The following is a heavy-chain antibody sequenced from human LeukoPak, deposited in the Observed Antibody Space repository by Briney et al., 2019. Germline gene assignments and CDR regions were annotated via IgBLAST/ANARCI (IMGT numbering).Heavy chain of an antibody. Sequence: QPGGSLRLSCAASGFTLTNAWMSWVRQAPGKGLEWVSAISGSGGYTFYSDSVKGRFTISRDNSKNTLSLQMNSLRAEDTAVYYCAQDATDFDSSGQTYFDNWGQGTLVTVSS. V-gene: IGHV3-23*01. CDR2: ISGSGGYT. D-gene: IGHD3-22*01. CDR3: AQDATDFDSSGQTYFDN. J-gene: IGHJ4*02. CDR1: GFTLTNAW.